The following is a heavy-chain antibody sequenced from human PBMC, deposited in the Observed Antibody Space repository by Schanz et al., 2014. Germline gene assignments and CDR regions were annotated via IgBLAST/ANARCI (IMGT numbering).Heavy chain of an antibody. CDR3: ARDRRECGAECYSVEGMEI. D-gene: IGHD2-21*01. CDR1: GDTFTSYS. CDR2: IIPNLDLA. V-gene: IGHV1-69*04. Sequence: QVQLVQSGAEVKKPGASVKVSCKASGDTFTSYSISWVRQAPGQGLEWMGRIIPNLDLANYAQKLQGRVTITADKSTFTAYMELRGLRAEDTAVYYCARDRRECGAECYSVEGMEIWGQGTLVIVSS. J-gene: IGHJ1*01.